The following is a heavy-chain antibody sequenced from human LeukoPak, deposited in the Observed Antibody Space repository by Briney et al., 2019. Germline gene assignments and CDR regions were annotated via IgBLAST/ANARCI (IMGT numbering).Heavy chain of an antibody. D-gene: IGHD4-17*01. Sequence: GGSLRLSRAASGFTFSSYSMNWVRQAPGKGLEWVSYISSSSSTIYYADSVKGRFTISRDNAKNSLYLQMNSLRDEDTAVYYCARDHGGYYGDYFDYWGQGTLVTVSS. V-gene: IGHV3-48*02. CDR2: ISSSSSTI. CDR3: ARDHGGYYGDYFDY. J-gene: IGHJ4*02. CDR1: GFTFSSYS.